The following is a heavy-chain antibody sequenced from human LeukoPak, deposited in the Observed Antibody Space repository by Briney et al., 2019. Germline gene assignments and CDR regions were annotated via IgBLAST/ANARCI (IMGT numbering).Heavy chain of an antibody. D-gene: IGHD2-15*01. CDR3: AKDSSLVVAATGFDP. CDR1: GFTFSSYG. J-gene: IGHJ5*02. CDR2: IRYDGTNK. Sequence: PGGSLRLSCAASGFTFSSYGMHWVRQAPGKGLEWVAFIRYDGTNKYYADSVKGRFTISRDNSKNTLYLQMNSLRAEDTAVYYCAKDSSLVVAATGFDPWGQGTLVTVSS. V-gene: IGHV3-30*02.